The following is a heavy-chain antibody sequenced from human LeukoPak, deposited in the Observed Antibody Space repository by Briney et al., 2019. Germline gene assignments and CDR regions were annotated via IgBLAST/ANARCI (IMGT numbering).Heavy chain of an antibody. CDR1: GFTFSSYS. CDR2: ITSSSSTI. CDR3: ARAFCSSTSCYENIRYYYYMDV. J-gene: IGHJ6*03. V-gene: IGHV3-48*01. Sequence: GGSLRLSCAASGFTFSSYSMNWVRQAPGKGLEWVSSITSSSSTIYYADSVKGRFTISRDNAKNSLYLQMNSLRAEDTAVYYCARAFCSSTSCYENIRYYYYMDVWGKGTTVTISS. D-gene: IGHD2-2*01.